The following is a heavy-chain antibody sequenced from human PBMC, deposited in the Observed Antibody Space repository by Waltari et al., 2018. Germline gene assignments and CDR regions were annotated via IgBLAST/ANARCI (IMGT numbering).Heavy chain of an antibody. CDR3: ARGGYSSGWTKKPASP. Sequence: QVQLVESGGGVVQPGRSLRLPCAASGFTFSSYAMHWVRQGPGKGLEWVAVISYDGSNKYYADSVKGRFTISRDNSKNTLYLQMNSLRAEDTAVYYCARGGYSSGWTKKPASPWGQGTLVTVSS. D-gene: IGHD6-19*01. CDR1: GFTFSSYA. J-gene: IGHJ5*02. CDR2: ISYDGSNK. V-gene: IGHV3-30-3*01.